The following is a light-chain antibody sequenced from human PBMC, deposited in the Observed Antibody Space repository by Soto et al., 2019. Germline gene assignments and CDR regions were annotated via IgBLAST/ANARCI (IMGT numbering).Light chain of an antibody. CDR3: QQSLNPKT. J-gene: IGKJ1*01. CDR2: DAS. V-gene: IGKV3-20*01. CDR1: QTVRNNY. Sequence: EIVLTQSPGTLSLSPGERATLSCRASQTVRNNYLAWYQQKPGQAPRLLIYDASSRATGIPDRFSGGGSGTDFTLTISRLEPEDFAVYYCQQSLNPKTFGQGTKLDI.